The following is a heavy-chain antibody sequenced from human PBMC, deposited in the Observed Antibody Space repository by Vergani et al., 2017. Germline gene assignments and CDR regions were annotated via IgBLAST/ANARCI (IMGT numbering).Heavy chain of an antibody. CDR1: GFTFSSYA. V-gene: IGHV3-23*01. Sequence: EVQLLESGGNLIQPGGSLRLSCGASGFTFSSYAMTWVRLAPGKGLQWVSAISGSGGNTFYTDSVKGRFTISRDNSKYTLYLQMNSLRVEDTAIYCCAKARDPNCKGGNCYSYYYGLDLWGQGTTVTVSS. J-gene: IGHJ6*02. CDR3: AKARDPNCKGGNCYSYYYGLDL. CDR2: ISGSGGNT. D-gene: IGHD2-21*01.